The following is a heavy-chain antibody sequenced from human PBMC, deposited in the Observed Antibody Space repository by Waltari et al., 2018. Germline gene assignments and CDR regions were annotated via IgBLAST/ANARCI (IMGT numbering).Heavy chain of an antibody. CDR2: IYSGGGT. J-gene: IGHJ3*02. CDR3: GNIGAFDI. D-gene: IGHD5-12*01. CDR1: GITVSNNY. Sequence: EVQLVESGGGLIQPGGSLRISCAASGITVSNNYITWVRQAPGKGLEWFSVIYSGGGTYYADSVRGRFTISRDKVKNTVYLQMNSLRAEDTAVYYCGNIGAFDIWGQGTMVTVSS. V-gene: IGHV3-53*01.